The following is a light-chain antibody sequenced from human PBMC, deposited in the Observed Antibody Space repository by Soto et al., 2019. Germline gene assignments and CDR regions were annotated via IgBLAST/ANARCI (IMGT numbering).Light chain of an antibody. Sequence: DIQMTQSPSSLSASVGDRVTITCRASQSISYYLNWYQQKQGRAPRLMIYSTSTLQSGVPSKLSWSASVKDVTLGISSLQPEDFATYHCPQSYSTLWTFVHRTKVDIK. CDR2: STS. J-gene: IGKJ1*01. CDR1: QSISYY. V-gene: IGKV1-39*01. CDR3: PQSYSTLWT.